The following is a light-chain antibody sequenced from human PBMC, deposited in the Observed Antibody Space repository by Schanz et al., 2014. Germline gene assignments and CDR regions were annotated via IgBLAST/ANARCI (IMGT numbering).Light chain of an antibody. J-gene: IGLJ1*01. V-gene: IGLV2-8*01. CDR1: SSDVGGYNY. CDR3: SSYAGSRGYV. Sequence: QSALTQPPSASGSPGQSVTISCTGTSSDVGGYNYVSWYQQHPGEAPKLMVYEVSKRPSGVPDRFSGSKSGNTASLTVSGLQAEDEADYYCSSYAGSRGYVFGTGTKLTVL. CDR2: EVS.